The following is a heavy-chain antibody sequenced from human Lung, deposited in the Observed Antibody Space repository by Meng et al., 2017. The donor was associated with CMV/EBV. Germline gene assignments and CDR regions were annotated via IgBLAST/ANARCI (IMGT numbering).Heavy chain of an antibody. V-gene: IGHV4-34*01. J-gene: IGHJ4*02. CDR3: SRGGDCSSTSCYAGRPFDY. CDR2: INHSGST. D-gene: IGHD2-2*01. Sequence: SQTLSLTXAVYGGSFSGYYWSWIRQPPGKGLEWIGEINHSGSTNYNPSLRSRVTISVDTSKNQFSLKLSSVTAADTALYYFSRGGDCSSTSCYAGRPFDYWGQGTLVTVSS. CDR1: GGSFSGYY.